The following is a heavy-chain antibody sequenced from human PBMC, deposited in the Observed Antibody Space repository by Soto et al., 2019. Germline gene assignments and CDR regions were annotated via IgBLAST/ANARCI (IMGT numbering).Heavy chain of an antibody. Sequence: EVQLMESGGGLVQPGGSLRLSCVTSGFSFSSSWMAWVRQAPGKGLEWVADIKKDRTEINYVDSVKGRVTISRDNAMNSLYLQMDSLRVEDTAVYYCGRDPYYGAIDYWGLGTQVIVSS. D-gene: IGHD3-10*01. CDR1: GFSFSSSW. J-gene: IGHJ4*02. CDR2: IKKDRTEI. V-gene: IGHV3-7*01. CDR3: GRDPYYGAIDY.